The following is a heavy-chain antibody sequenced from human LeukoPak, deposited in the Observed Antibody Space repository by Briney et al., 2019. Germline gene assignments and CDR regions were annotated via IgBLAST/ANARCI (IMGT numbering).Heavy chain of an antibody. V-gene: IGHV3-53*01. CDR1: GFTFSSYW. CDR3: ARDHTPQLKSYGDYGLDY. Sequence: PGGSLRLSCAASGFTFSSYWMHWVRQVPGKGLEWVSVIYSGGNTYYADSVKGRFTISRDNSKNTLYLQMNSLRAEDTAVYYCARDHTPQLKSYGDYGLDYWGQGTLVTVSS. J-gene: IGHJ4*02. CDR2: IYSGGNT. D-gene: IGHD4-17*01.